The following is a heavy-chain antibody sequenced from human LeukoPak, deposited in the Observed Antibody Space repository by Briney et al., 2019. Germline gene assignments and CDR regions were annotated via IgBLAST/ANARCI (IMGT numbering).Heavy chain of an antibody. CDR2: INHSGST. J-gene: IGHJ4*02. Sequence: PSQTLSLTCTVSGGSINSPGYYWSWIRQPPGKGLEWIGEINHSGSTNYNPSLKSRVTISVDTSKNQFSLKLSSVTAADTAVYYCARGRPLDILTGYYKFDYWGQGTLVTVSS. D-gene: IGHD3-9*01. CDR3: ARGRPLDILTGYYKFDY. V-gene: IGHV4-34*01. CDR1: GGSINSPGYY.